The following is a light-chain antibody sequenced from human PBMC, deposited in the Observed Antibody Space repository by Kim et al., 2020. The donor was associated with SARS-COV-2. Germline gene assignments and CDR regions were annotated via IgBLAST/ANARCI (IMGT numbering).Light chain of an antibody. V-gene: IGLV2-11*03. Sequence: GQTVTISCTRTTSDIGGYNYVSWYQQFPGKAPKLMIYDVINRPSGVSDRFSGSKTGNTASLTIYGLQADDEADYYCCSFGGSNTFKFGGGTQLTVL. CDR3: CSFGGSNTFK. J-gene: IGLJ3*02. CDR2: DVI. CDR1: TSDIGGYNY.